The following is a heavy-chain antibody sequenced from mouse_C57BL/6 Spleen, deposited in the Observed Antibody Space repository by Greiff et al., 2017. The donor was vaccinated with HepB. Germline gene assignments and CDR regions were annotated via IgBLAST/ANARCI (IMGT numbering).Heavy chain of an antibody. D-gene: IGHD4-1*01. CDR3: ARWTGYYFDY. CDR2: IYPRSGNT. Sequence: QVQLQQSGAELARPGASVKLSCKASGYTFTSYGISWVKQRTGRGLEWIGEIYPRSGNTYYNEKFKGKATLTADKSSSTAYMALRSLTSEDAAVYFCARWTGYYFDYGGQGTTLTVSS. J-gene: IGHJ2*01. V-gene: IGHV1-81*01. CDR1: GYTFTSYG.